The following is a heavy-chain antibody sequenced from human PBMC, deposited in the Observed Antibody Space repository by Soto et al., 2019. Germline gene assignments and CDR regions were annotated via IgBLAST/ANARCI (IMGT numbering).Heavy chain of an antibody. D-gene: IGHD2-2*01. V-gene: IGHV3-7*01. CDR1: GFTFSSYG. CDR2: IKQDGSEK. CDR3: ARDRLVVVPAAIYYYYMDV. J-gene: IGHJ6*03. Sequence: GGSLRLSCAASGFTFSSYGRSWVRQAPGKGLEWVANIKQDGSEKYYVDSVKGRFTISRDNAKNSLYLQMNSLRAEDTAVYYCARDRLVVVPAAIYYYYMDVWGKGTTVTVSS.